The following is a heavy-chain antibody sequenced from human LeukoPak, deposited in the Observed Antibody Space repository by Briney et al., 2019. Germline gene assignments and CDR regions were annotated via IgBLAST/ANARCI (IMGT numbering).Heavy chain of an antibody. CDR1: GFTFSSYW. V-gene: IGHV3-7*01. Sequence: GGSLRLSCAASGFTFSSYWMSWVRQAPGKGLEWVANIKQDGSEKYYVDSVKGRFTISRDNAKSSPYLQMNSLRAEDTAVYYCAREHTDGDYGWYFDLWGRGTLVTVSS. CDR3: AREHTDGDYGWYFDL. J-gene: IGHJ2*01. D-gene: IGHD4-17*01. CDR2: IKQDGSEK.